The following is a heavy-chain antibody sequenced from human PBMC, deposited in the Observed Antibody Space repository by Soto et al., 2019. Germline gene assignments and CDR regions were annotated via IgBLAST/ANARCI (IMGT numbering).Heavy chain of an antibody. Sequence: ASVNVSYKASGYTFTSYGVSRVRQAPGQGLEWMGWISAYNGNTNYAQKLQGRDTMTTDTSTSTAYMELRSLRSDDTAVYYCARDHPISGWYYWGQGTLVTVSS. CDR2: ISAYNGNT. D-gene: IGHD6-19*01. J-gene: IGHJ4*02. CDR1: GYTFTSYG. CDR3: ARDHPISGWYY. V-gene: IGHV1-18*01.